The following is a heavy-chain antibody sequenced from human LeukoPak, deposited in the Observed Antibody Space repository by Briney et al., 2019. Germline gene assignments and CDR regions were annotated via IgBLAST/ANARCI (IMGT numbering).Heavy chain of an antibody. CDR1: GYTLTELS. V-gene: IGHV1-24*01. Sequence: ASVKVSCKVSGYTLTELSMHWVRQAPGKGLEWMGGFDPEDGETIYAQKFRGRVTMTEDTSTDTAYMELSSLRSEDTAVYYCATYCSSTSCGLVFDYWGQGTLVTVSS. CDR2: FDPEDGET. D-gene: IGHD2-2*01. CDR3: ATYCSSTSCGLVFDY. J-gene: IGHJ4*02.